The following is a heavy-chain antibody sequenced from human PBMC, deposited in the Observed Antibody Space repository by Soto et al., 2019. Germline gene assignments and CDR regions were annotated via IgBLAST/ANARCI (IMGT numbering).Heavy chain of an antibody. J-gene: IGHJ4*02. V-gene: IGHV4-59*01. Sequence: TSETLSLTCTVSGASISSYYWSWIRQPPGKGLEWIGYIYYSGSTNYNPSLKSRVTISVDTSKNQFSLKLSSVTAADTAVYYCGTSSGYYYFDYWGQGTLVTVSS. D-gene: IGHD3-22*01. CDR1: GASISSYY. CDR3: GTSSGYYYFDY. CDR2: IYYSGST.